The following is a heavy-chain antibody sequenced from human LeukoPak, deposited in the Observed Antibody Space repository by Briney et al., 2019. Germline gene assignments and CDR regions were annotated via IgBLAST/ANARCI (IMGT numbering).Heavy chain of an antibody. V-gene: IGHV3-23*01. J-gene: IGHJ4*02. Sequence: GGSLRLSCKGAGFTFNNYAMRWVRQAPGKGVEWVSQFGVRVGKTYYAVSVKGRFTISRYNSKNTLYLQRDSLRAEDTAIYYCADFGSGSYCFDDWGQGTLVTVSS. CDR2: FGVRVGKT. CDR1: GFTFNNYA. D-gene: IGHD3-10*01. CDR3: ADFGSGSYCFDD.